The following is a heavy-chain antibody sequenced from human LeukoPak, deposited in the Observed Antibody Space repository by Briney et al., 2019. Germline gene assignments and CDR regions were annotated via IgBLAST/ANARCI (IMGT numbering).Heavy chain of an antibody. V-gene: IGHV1-69*13. CDR1: GGTFSSYA. Sequence: ASVKVSCKASGGTFSSYAISWVRQAPGQGLEWMGGIIPIFGTANYAQKFQGRVTITADESTSTAYMVLSSLRSEDTAVYYCARGHSYGYGHFDYWGQGTLVTVSS. CDR2: IIPIFGTA. J-gene: IGHJ4*02. CDR3: ARGHSYGYGHFDY. D-gene: IGHD5-18*01.